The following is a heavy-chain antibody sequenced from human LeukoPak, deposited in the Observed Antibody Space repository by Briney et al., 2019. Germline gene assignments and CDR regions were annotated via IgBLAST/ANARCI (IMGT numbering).Heavy chain of an antibody. CDR3: AREEGLTVTIDY. V-gene: IGHV3-30-3*01. Sequence: GRSLRLSCAASGFTFSSYAMHWVRQAPGKGLEWVAVTSYDGSNKYYADSVKGRFTISRDNSKNTLYLQMNSLRAEDTAVYYCAREEGLTVTIDYWGQGTLVTVSS. CDR1: GFTFSSYA. CDR2: TSYDGSNK. D-gene: IGHD4-17*01. J-gene: IGHJ4*02.